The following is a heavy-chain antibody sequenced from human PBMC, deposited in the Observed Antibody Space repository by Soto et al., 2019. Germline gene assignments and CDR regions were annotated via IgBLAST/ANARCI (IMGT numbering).Heavy chain of an antibody. CDR2: IWYDGTNQ. CDR1: GFTFGNYG. CDR3: VRDGLTGTSLVLDS. J-gene: IGHJ5*01. Sequence: QVQLVESGGGAVQPGTSLKLSCAASGFTFGNYGMHWVRQAPGKGLEWVALIWYDGTNQNYADSVKGRFTISRDNSKNTLYLQMNTLRAEDAAVYYCVRDGLTGTSLVLDSWGQGTLVSVSS. V-gene: IGHV3-33*01. D-gene: IGHD1-20*01.